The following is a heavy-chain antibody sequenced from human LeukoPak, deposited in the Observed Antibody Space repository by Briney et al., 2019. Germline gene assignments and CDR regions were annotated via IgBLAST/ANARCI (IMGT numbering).Heavy chain of an antibody. CDR1: GFTFSSYG. D-gene: IGHD3-22*01. CDR3: AKDPRHCSSGYYWDYYYYMDV. V-gene: IGHV3-33*06. CDR2: IWKDGGET. Sequence: GGSLRLSCAASGFTFSSYGMHCVRQAPGEGLGWVAVIWKDGGETNYADSVKGRFTISRDNSKNTLYLQMTSLRAEDMGVYYCAKDPRHCSSGYYWDYYYYMDVWGKGATVTVSS. J-gene: IGHJ6*03.